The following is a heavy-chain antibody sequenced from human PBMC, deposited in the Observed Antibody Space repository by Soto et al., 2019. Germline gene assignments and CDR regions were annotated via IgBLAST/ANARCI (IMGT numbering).Heavy chain of an antibody. CDR3: ARGGRGMGYFDWLSAGWFDP. CDR1: GGSFSGSY. D-gene: IGHD3-9*01. V-gene: IGHV4-34*01. Sequence: SEPLSLTCAVYGGSFSGSYWRWIRQPPGKGLEWIGEINHSESTNYNPSLKSRVTISVDTTKNQFSLKLSSVTAADTAVYYCARGGRGMGYFDWLSAGWFDPWGQGTLVTVSS. J-gene: IGHJ5*02. CDR2: INHSEST.